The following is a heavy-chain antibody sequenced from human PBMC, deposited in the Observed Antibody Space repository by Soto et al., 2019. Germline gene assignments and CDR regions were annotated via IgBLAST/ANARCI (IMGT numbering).Heavy chain of an antibody. CDR3: AREGTYYDVLTGLRYYYYMDV. CDR1: GYTFPSYG. D-gene: IGHD3-9*01. J-gene: IGHJ6*03. V-gene: IGHV1-18*01. Sequence: ASVKVSCKASGYTFPSYGINWVRQAPGQGLEWMGWISGYNAKTRYAQKLQGRVTMTIDRSTSTAYMELRSLRPDDTAVYYCAREGTYYDVLTGLRYYYYMDVWDTGTTVTVSS. CDR2: ISGYNAKT.